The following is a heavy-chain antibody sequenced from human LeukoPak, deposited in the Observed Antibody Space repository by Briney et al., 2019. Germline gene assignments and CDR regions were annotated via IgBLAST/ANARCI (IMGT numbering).Heavy chain of an antibody. J-gene: IGHJ4*02. D-gene: IGHD4-23*01. Sequence: SQTLSLTCTVSGGSICSGDYYWSWIRQPPGKGLEWIGYIYYSGSTYYNPSLKSRVTISVDTSKNQFSLKLSSVTAADTAVYYCAREDAATVAPFDYWGQGTLVTVSS. CDR1: GGSICSGDYY. CDR3: AREDAATVAPFDY. V-gene: IGHV4-30-4*01. CDR2: IYYSGST.